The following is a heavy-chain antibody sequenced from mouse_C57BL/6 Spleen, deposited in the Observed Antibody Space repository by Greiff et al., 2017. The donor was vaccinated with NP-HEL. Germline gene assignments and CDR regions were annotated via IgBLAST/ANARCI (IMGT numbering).Heavy chain of an antibody. D-gene: IGHD1-1*01. CDR2: IDPETGGT. J-gene: IGHJ2*01. V-gene: IGHV1-15*01. CDR1: GYTFTDYE. CDR3: TRFSGSIPYFDY. Sequence: VKLQESGAELVRPGASVTLSCKASGYTFTDYEMHWVKQTPVHGLEWIGAIDPETGGTAYNQKFKGKAILTADKSSSTAYMELRSLTSEDSAVYYCTRFSGSIPYFDYWGQGTTLTVSS.